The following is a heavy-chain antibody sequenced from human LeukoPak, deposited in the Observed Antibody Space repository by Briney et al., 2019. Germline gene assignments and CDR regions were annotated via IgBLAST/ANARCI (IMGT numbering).Heavy chain of an antibody. CDR1: GYTFTSYD. J-gene: IGHJ6*03. CDR3: ARGMVGATDYYYYYMDV. V-gene: IGHV1-8*03. D-gene: IGHD1-26*01. Sequence: ASVKVSCKASGYTFTSYDINWVRQATGQGLEWMGWMNPNSGNTGYAQKFQGRVTITRNTSISTAYMELSSLGSEDTAVYYCARGMVGATDYYYYYMDVWGKGTTVTVSS. CDR2: MNPNSGNT.